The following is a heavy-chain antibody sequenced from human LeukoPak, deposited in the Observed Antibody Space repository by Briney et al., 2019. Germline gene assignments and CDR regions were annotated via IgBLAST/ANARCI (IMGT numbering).Heavy chain of an antibody. CDR2: IYPGDSDT. V-gene: IGHV5-51*01. Sequence: GESLKISCKASGYSISTYWIGWVRQMPGKGLEWMAIIYPGDSDTRYSPSLQGQVTISADRSITTAYLQWSSLKASDTAIYYCARGSTNWYVDYWGQGTLVTVSS. J-gene: IGHJ4*02. D-gene: IGHD6-13*01. CDR3: ARGSTNWYVDY. CDR1: GYSISTYW.